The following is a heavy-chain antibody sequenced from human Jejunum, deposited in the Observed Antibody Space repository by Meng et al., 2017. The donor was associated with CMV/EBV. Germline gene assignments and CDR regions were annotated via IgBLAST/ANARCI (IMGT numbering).Heavy chain of an antibody. CDR2: VHGTRGT. Sequence: TVSGDSISTYFWTWIRQVPGKWLEWIGYVHGTRGTNYNPSLKSRVTISADTSKNQLSLRLTSVTAADTAVYYCARGRWTGGWFDPWGQGILVTVSS. J-gene: IGHJ5*02. D-gene: IGHD3/OR15-3a*01. CDR3: ARGRWTGGWFDP. CDR1: GDSISTYF. V-gene: IGHV4-59*12.